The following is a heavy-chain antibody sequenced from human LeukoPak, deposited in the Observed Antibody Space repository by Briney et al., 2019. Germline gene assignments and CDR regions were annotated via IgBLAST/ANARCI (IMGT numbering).Heavy chain of an antibody. V-gene: IGHV3-23*01. CDR2: ISGSGDQT. Sequence: GGSLRLSCAASGFTFSSCAMSWVRQAPGKGLEWVSAISGSGDQTYYADSVKGRFTISRDKCKNTLYLQMNSLRGEDTAVYYCAKASAPYSFGTFDYWGQGTLVTVSS. CDR1: GFTFSSCA. D-gene: IGHD5-18*01. J-gene: IGHJ4*02. CDR3: AKASAPYSFGTFDY.